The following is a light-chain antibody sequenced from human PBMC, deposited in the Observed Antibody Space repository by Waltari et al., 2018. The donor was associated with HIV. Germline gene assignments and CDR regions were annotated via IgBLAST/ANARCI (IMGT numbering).Light chain of an antibody. V-gene: IGKV1-13*02. J-gene: IGKJ4*01. Sequence: AIQLTQSPSSLSASVGERVSVTCRTSRDIGRSLAWFQQKPGKPPTLLIYEASNIESGVPSRFSGSGSGTDFSLNISDLQPEDFATYFCQQFHSYPLTFGGGTKVEIK. CDR3: QQFHSYPLT. CDR2: EAS. CDR1: RDIGRS.